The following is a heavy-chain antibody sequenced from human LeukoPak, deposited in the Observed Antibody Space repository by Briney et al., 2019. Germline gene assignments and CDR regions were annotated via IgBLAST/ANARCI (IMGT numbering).Heavy chain of an antibody. D-gene: IGHD6-19*01. Sequence: KSGPTLVNPTQTLTLTCTFSGFSLSTSGVGVGWIRQPPGKALEWLAIIYWDDDKRYSPSLKSRLTITKDTSKNQVVLTMTNMDHVDTGTYYCAHRPRRLVRFYDAFDIWGQGTMVTVSS. CDR2: IYWDDDK. CDR1: GFSLSTSGVG. CDR3: AHRPRRLVRFYDAFDI. V-gene: IGHV2-5*02. J-gene: IGHJ3*02.